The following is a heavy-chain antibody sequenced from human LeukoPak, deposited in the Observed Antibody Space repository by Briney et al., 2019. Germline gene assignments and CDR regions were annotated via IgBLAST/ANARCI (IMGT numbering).Heavy chain of an antibody. CDR3: ARGGYSSSSRGHYYYYMGV. D-gene: IGHD6-6*01. J-gene: IGHJ6*03. CDR1: GGSFSGYY. CDR2: INHSGST. Sequence: PSETLSLTCAVYGGSFSGYYWNWIRQPPGKGLEWIGGINHSGSTNYNPSLKSRVTLSVDTSKNHFSLKLTSVTAADTAVYYCARGGYSSSSRGHYYYYMGVWGKGTTVTVSS. V-gene: IGHV4-34*01.